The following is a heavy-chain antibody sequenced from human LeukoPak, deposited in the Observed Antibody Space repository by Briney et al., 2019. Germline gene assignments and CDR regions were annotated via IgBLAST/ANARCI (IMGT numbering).Heavy chain of an antibody. J-gene: IGHJ4*02. V-gene: IGHV3-30-3*01. D-gene: IGHD1-26*01. CDR2: ISYDGSNK. CDR1: GFTFSSYA. CDR3: AKDEGGSPY. Sequence: PGGSLRLSCAASGFTFSSYAMHWVRQAPGKGLEWVAVISYDGSNKYYADSVKGRFTISRDNSKNTLYLQMNSLRAEDTAVYYCAKDEGGSPYWGQGTLVTVSS.